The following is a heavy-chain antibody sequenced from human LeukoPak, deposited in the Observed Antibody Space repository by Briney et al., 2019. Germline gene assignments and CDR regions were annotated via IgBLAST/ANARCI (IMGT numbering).Heavy chain of an antibody. CDR3: ANLGMVYNILTGYRRPQTNDY. V-gene: IGHV3-30*02. D-gene: IGHD3-9*01. CDR1: GFSFSSFG. Sequence: GGSLRLSCTASGFSFSSFGMHWVRQAPGKGLEWVAFIRYDGSNEYYGDSVKGRLTISRDNSKNTLYLQMSSLRAEDTAVYYCANLGMVYNILTGYRRPQTNDYWGQGTLVTVSS. CDR2: IRYDGSNE. J-gene: IGHJ4*02.